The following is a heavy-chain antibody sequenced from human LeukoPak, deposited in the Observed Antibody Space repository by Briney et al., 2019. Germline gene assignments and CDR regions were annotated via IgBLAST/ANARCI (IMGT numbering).Heavy chain of an antibody. CDR2: ISYDGSNE. J-gene: IGHJ4*02. CDR3: AKDSGSGSYYNGEIDY. V-gene: IGHV3-30*18. CDR1: GFTFSSYG. D-gene: IGHD3-10*01. Sequence: GGSLRLSCAASGFTFSSYGMHWVRQAPGKGLEWVAVISYDGSNEYYADSVKGRFTISRDNSKNTLYLQMNSLRAEDTAVYYCAKDSGSGSYYNGEIDYWGQGTLVTVSS.